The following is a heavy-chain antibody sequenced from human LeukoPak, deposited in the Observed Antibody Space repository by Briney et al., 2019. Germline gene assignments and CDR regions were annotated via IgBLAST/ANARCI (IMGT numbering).Heavy chain of an antibody. CDR1: GYTFTNYG. Sequence: APVKVSCKASGYTFTNYGITWVRQAPGQGLEWMGWISANNGDTNYAQRFQGRVTMTTDTSTTTAYMELRSLRSDDTAVYYCARDFSYWGQGTLVTVSS. V-gene: IGHV1-18*01. CDR2: ISANNGDT. J-gene: IGHJ4*02. CDR3: ARDFSY. D-gene: IGHD2/OR15-2a*01.